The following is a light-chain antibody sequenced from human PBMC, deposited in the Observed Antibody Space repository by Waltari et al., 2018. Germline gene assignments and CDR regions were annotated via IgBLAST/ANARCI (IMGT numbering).Light chain of an antibody. V-gene: IGKV1-9*01. Sequence: IQFTQSPFSLSASVGDRVTITCRVSPGINNYLALYQQKPGKAPKLLIYAASTLQSWVPSRFSGSGSGTEFTLTISSLQPEDFATYYCQQLNSYQWTFGQGTKVEIK. CDR2: AAS. CDR1: PGINNY. J-gene: IGKJ1*01. CDR3: QQLNSYQWT.